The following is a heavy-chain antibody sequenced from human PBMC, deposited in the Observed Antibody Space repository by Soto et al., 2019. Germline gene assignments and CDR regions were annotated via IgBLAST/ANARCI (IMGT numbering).Heavy chain of an antibody. D-gene: IGHD3-10*01. CDR1: GFTFGSYD. CDR2: IDIVGDT. CDR3: ARDPSGEGFGEVSYGLDV. Sequence: EVQLAESGGGSVQPGGSLRLSCAASGFTFGSYDMHWVCQATGRGLEWVSSIDIVGDTYYQGSVKGRFTSTRDNVKNSLYLQMNSLRAEDSAVYYCARDPSGEGFGEVSYGLDVWGHGTTVTVSS. V-gene: IGHV3-13*01. J-gene: IGHJ6*02.